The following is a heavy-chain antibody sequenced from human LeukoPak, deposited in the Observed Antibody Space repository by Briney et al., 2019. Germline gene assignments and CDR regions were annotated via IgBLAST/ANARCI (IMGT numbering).Heavy chain of an antibody. D-gene: IGHD2-15*01. CDR2: IKKDGSEK. V-gene: IGHV3-7*03. Sequence: GGSLRLSCAASGFTFSTYWMSWVRQAPGKGLEWVANIKKDGSEKYYMDSVKGRFTISRDNAENSLYLQMNSLRAEDTAVYYCAGEGVHCSGRSCLKAYWGQGTLVTVSS. CDR1: GFTFSTYW. CDR3: AGEGVHCSGRSCLKAY. J-gene: IGHJ4*02.